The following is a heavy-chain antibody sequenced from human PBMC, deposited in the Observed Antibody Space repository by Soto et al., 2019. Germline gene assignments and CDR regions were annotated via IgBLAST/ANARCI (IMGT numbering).Heavy chain of an antibody. V-gene: IGHV1-58*01. CDR3: AAEVFGPPPGY. CDR1: GFTFTSSA. Sequence: QMQLVQSGPEVKKPGTSVKVSCKASGFTFTSSAVQWVRQARGQRLEWIGWIVVGSGNTNYAQKFQERVTITRDMSTSTAYMELSSRRSEDTAVYYCAAEVFGPPPGYWGQGTLVTVSS. J-gene: IGHJ4*02. D-gene: IGHD3-10*01. CDR2: IVVGSGNT.